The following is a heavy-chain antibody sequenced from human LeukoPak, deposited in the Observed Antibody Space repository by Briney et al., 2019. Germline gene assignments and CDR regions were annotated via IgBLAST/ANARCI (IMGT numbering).Heavy chain of an antibody. CDR2: ISGSGGST. V-gene: IGHV3-23*01. D-gene: IGHD3-9*01. J-gene: IGHJ4*02. CDR3: ARDRRRDYDILTGSLDY. CDR1: GFTFSSYA. Sequence: GGSLRLSCAASGFTFSSYAMSWVRQAPGKGLEWVSAISGSGGSTYYADSVKGRFTISRDNSKDTLYLQMNSLRAEDTAVYYCARDRRRDYDILTGSLDYWGQGTLVTVSS.